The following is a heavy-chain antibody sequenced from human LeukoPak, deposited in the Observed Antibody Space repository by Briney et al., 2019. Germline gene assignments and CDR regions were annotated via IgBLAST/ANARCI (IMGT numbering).Heavy chain of an antibody. CDR3: AREGSTSGTNWFDP. CDR2: SYHSGST. V-gene: IGHV4-38-2*02. Sequence: SETLSLTCAVSAYSITSDYYWGWIRPPPGKGLEWIGSSYHSGSTYYNPSLQSRVTISVDTSKNQFSLKLTSVTAADTAVYYCAREGSTSGTNWFDPWGQGTLVTVSS. CDR1: AYSITSDYY. D-gene: IGHD3-10*01. J-gene: IGHJ5*02.